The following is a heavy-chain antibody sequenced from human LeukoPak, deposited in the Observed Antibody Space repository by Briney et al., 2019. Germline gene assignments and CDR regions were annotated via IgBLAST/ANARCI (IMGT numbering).Heavy chain of an antibody. V-gene: IGHV3-30*12. J-gene: IGHJ4*02. CDR1: GFTFSSYG. CDR2: ISYDGSNK. CDR3: ARSAYGSGSYTSLGMYYFDY. D-gene: IGHD3-10*01. Sequence: GGSLRLSCAASGFTFSSYGMHWVRQAPGKGLEWVAVISYDGSNKYYADSVKGRFTISRDNSKNTLYLQMNSLRAEDTAVYYCARSAYGSGSYTSLGMYYFDYWGQGTLVTVSS.